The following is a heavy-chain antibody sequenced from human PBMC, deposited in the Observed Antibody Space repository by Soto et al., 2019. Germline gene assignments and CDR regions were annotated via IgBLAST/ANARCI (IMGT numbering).Heavy chain of an antibody. J-gene: IGHJ4*02. CDR3: ARDYYNRAKFDY. V-gene: IGHV1-18*01. Sequence: APVEVSCKASGYTFASCAMSWLRQAPGRGLEWLGWTSAYNGNTNYAQKFQDRVTMTTDTSTSTVYMELRSLRSDDTAVYYCARDYYNRAKFDYWGQGALVTVSS. CDR2: TSAYNGNT. CDR1: GYTFASCA. D-gene: IGHD3-22*01.